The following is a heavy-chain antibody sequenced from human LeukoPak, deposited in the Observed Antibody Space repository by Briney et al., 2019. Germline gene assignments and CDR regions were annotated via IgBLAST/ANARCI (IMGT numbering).Heavy chain of an antibody. CDR2: ISHSGST. V-gene: IGHV4-34*01. D-gene: IGHD3-22*01. Sequence: SKTLSLTCAVYGGFFSDYFWSWIRQPPGKGLEWIGEISHSGSTTYNPSLRSRVTISGDTSKKQFSLKLSSVTAADTAVYYCVTYYYGSSAPKRNYWGQGILVTVSS. CDR1: GGFFSDYF. J-gene: IGHJ4*02. CDR3: VTYYYGSSAPKRNY.